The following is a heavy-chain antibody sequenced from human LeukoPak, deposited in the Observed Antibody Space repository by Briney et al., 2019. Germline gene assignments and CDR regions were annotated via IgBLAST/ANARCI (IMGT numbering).Heavy chain of an antibody. CDR1: GFTFSSYT. D-gene: IGHD1-26*01. J-gene: IGHJ4*01. V-gene: IGHV3-21*01. CDR2: ISSSSSYI. Sequence: GGSLRLSCAASGFTFSSYTMNWVRQAPGKGLEWVSSISSSSSYIYYADSMKGRFTISRDNAKNSLYLQMNSLRADDTAVYYCARALGNQLGHSRSKSAPNDYWGQGTLVTVSS. CDR3: ARALGNQLGHSRSKSAPNDY.